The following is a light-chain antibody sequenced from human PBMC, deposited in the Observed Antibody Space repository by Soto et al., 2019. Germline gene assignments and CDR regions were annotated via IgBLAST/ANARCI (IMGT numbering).Light chain of an antibody. J-gene: IGLJ3*02. Sequence: QSALTQPASVSGSPGQSITISCTGTSSDVGGYDHVSWYQQHPGKAPQLIIYDVTVRPSGISPRFSGSKSDNTASLAVSGLQPEDDADYYCSSYTNKDTLLFGGGTKLTVL. CDR2: DVT. V-gene: IGLV2-14*03. CDR1: SSDVGGYDH. CDR3: SSYTNKDTLL.